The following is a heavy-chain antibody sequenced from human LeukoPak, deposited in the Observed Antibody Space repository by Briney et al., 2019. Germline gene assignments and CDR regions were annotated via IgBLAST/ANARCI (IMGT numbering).Heavy chain of an antibody. Sequence: SETLSLTCTVSGGSISSGGYYWSWIRQHPGKGLEWIGYIYYSGSTYYNPSLKSRVTISVNTSKNQFSLKRSSVTAEDTAVYYCARGPTSLTMVQRPGFDYWGQGTLVTVSS. CDR2: IYYSGST. V-gene: IGHV4-31*03. CDR3: ARGPTSLTMVQRPGFDY. CDR1: GGSISSGGYY. J-gene: IGHJ4*02. D-gene: IGHD3-10*01.